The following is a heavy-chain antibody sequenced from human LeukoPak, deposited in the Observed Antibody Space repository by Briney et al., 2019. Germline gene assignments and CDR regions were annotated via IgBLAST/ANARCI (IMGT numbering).Heavy chain of an antibody. CDR2: ISSSSSTI. J-gene: IGHJ4*02. D-gene: IGHD2-2*01. CDR3: ARDLHCSSTSCEAY. V-gene: IGHV3-48*04. CDR1: GFTFSSYS. Sequence: GGSLRLSCAASGFTFSSYSMNWVRQAPGKGLEWVSYISSSSSTIYYADSVKGRFTISRDNAKNSPYLQMNSLRAEDTAVYYCARDLHCSSTSCEAYWGQGTLVTVSS.